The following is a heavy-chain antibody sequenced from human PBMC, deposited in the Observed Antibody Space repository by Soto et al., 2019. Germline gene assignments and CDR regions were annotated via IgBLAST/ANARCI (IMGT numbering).Heavy chain of an antibody. CDR1: GYSFTSYW. D-gene: IGHD5-12*01. V-gene: IGHV5-51*01. CDR2: IYPGDSDT. Sequence: GESLKISCKGSGYSFTSYWIGWVRQMPGKGLEWMGIIYPGDSDTRYSPSFQGQVTISADKSISTAYLQWSSLKASDTAMYYCARHGRQEVATISTSGYYFYMDAWGKGTTVTVSS. J-gene: IGHJ6*03. CDR3: ARHGRQEVATISTSGYYFYMDA.